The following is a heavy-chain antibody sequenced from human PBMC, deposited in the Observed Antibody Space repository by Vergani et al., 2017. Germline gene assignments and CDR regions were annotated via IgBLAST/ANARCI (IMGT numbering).Heavy chain of an antibody. CDR1: GFSLSNARMG. Sequence: QVTLKESGPVLVKPTETVTLTCTVSGFSLSNARMGVSWIRQPPGKALEWLAHIFSNDEKSYSTSLKSRLTISKDTSKSQVVLTMTNMDPVDTATYYCARSDYGDYVGYYFDYWGQGTLVTVSS. D-gene: IGHD4-17*01. CDR2: IFSNDEK. J-gene: IGHJ4*02. V-gene: IGHV2-26*01. CDR3: ARSDYGDYVGYYFDY.